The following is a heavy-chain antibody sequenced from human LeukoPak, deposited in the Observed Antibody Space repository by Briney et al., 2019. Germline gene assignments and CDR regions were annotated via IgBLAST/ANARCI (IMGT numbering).Heavy chain of an antibody. V-gene: IGHV3-30*02. CDR1: GFTFNNYG. D-gene: IGHD3-10*01. CDR3: ARARRSGGITMIRGVKDRGWFDP. CDR2: IRYNGNNQ. J-gene: IGHJ5*02. Sequence: GGSLRLSCAASGFTFNNYGMHWVRQAPGKGLEWVAFIRYNGNNQYYADSVKGRFTISRDNSKNTLYLELHSLRTEDTAVYYCARARRSGGITMIRGVKDRGWFDPWGQGTLVTVSS.